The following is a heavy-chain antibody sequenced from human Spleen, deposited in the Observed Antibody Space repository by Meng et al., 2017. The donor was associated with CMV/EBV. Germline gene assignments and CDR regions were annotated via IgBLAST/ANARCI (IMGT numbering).Heavy chain of an antibody. D-gene: IGHD6-19*01. Sequence: GESLKISCAASGFTFSTYAMHWVRQAPGKGLEWVAFIRYDGSNKYYADSVKGRFTISRDKSKDTLYLQMNSLRAEDTAVYYCARYSSGWYKVFDYWGQGTLVTVSS. CDR1: GFTFSTYA. CDR3: ARYSSGWYKVFDY. V-gene: IGHV3-30*02. CDR2: IRYDGSNK. J-gene: IGHJ4*02.